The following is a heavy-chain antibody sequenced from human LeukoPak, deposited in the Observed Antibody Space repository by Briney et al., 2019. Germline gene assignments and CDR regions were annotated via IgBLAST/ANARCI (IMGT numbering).Heavy chain of an antibody. CDR3: AKMDTAMVTGYYYYYMDV. V-gene: IGHV3-30*02. Sequence: GGSLRLSCAASGFPFSSYGMHWVRQAPGKGLEWVAFIRYDGSNKYYADSVKGRFTISRDNSKNTLYLQMNSLRAEDTAVYYCAKMDTAMVTGYYYYYMDVWGKGTTVTVSS. J-gene: IGHJ6*03. CDR1: GFPFSSYG. CDR2: IRYDGSNK. D-gene: IGHD5-18*01.